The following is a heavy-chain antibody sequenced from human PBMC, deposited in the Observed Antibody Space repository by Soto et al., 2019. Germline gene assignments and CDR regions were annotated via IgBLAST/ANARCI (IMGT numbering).Heavy chain of an antibody. V-gene: IGHV3-74*01. CDR1: GFAFSTYW. D-gene: IGHD2-2*01. J-gene: IGHJ4*02. Sequence: EVQLVESGGGLVQPGGSLRLSCAATGFAFSTYWMHWVRQGPGKGLVWVSRISTDGSSTTYADSVKGRFTISRDNAKNTLYLQMNSLRAEDTAVYCCARATGSNHQFDYWCQGSLVTVSS. CDR2: ISTDGSST. CDR3: ARATGSNHQFDY.